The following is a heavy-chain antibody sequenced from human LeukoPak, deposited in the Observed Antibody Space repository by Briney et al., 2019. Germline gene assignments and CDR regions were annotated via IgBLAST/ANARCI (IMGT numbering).Heavy chain of an antibody. J-gene: IGHJ4*02. Sequence: GASVKVSCKASGYTFTSYGIGWVRQAPGQGLEWVGWISAYNGNTNSAQKLQGRVTMTTDTSTSTAYMELRSLRSDDTAVYYCARTAGAYYYDSSGSDYWGQGTLVTVSS. D-gene: IGHD3-22*01. CDR1: GYTFTSYG. CDR2: ISAYNGNT. CDR3: ARTAGAYYYDSSGSDY. V-gene: IGHV1-18*01.